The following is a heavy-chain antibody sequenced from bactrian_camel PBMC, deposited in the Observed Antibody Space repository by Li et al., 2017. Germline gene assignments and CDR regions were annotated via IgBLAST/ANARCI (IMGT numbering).Heavy chain of an antibody. CDR3: AARQCWTSTYQY. D-gene: IGHD1*01. V-gene: IGHV3S7*01. Sequence: HVQLVESGGGLVQPGGSLRLSCAASGFTFSTYGMSWVRQTPGKGLEWVSGIYSSGSKTYYADSVKARFTISRDSAKNTLYLQMSNLKPEDTAMYYCAARQCWTSTYQYWGQGTQVTVS. CDR2: IYSSGSKT. CDR1: GFTFSTYG. J-gene: IGHJ4*01.